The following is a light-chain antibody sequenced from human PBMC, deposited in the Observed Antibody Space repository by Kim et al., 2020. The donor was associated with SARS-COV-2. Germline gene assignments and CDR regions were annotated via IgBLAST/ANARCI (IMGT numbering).Light chain of an antibody. V-gene: IGLV2-14*03. Sequence: QSALTQPASVSGSPGQSITISCTGSSNDVGGYNFVSWYQQHPGKAPKLMIYDVSKRPSGVSNRFSGSKSGNTASLTVSGLQAEDEADYYCSSYTSSVTYVSGTGTSVTVL. J-gene: IGLJ1*01. CDR2: DVS. CDR1: SNDVGGYNF. CDR3: SSYTSSVTYV.